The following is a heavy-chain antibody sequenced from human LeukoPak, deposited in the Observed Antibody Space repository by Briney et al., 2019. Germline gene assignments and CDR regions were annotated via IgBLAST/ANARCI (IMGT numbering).Heavy chain of an antibody. Sequence: GGSLRLSCAASGFTFSGSWMSWVRQAPGKGLEWVASMNQDGGEKYSLDSVKGRFTISRDNTKSSLYLQMNSLRAEDTAMYYCARYRHLYYWGQGTLVTVSS. CDR3: ARYRHLYY. V-gene: IGHV3-7*01. CDR2: MNQDGGEK. J-gene: IGHJ4*02. CDR1: GFTFSGSW. D-gene: IGHD3-16*01.